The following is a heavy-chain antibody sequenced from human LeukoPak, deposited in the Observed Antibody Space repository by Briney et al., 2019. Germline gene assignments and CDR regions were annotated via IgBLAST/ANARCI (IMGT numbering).Heavy chain of an antibody. J-gene: IGHJ4*02. CDR2: ISRSGGST. D-gene: IGHD3-10*01. V-gene: IGHV3-23*01. Sequence: GGSLRLSCAASGFTFSSDDMNWVPHAPGKGLEWVSAISRSGGSTYYADSVKGRFTISRDNSKNTLYLQMNSLRAEDTAVYFCARDRVRDYWGQGTLVTVSS. CDR3: ARDRVRDY. CDR1: GFTFSSDD.